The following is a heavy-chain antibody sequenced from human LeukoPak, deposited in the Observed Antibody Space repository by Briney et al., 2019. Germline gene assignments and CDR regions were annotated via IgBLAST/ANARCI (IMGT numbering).Heavy chain of an antibody. Sequence: PSETLSLTCTVSGGSISSYCWSWIRQPPGKGLEWIGYIYYSGSTNYNPSLKSRVTISVDTSKNQFSLKLSSVTAADTAVYYCARGAEGYSYGLHYYYYMDVWGKGTTVTVSS. J-gene: IGHJ6*03. CDR1: GGSISSYC. CDR2: IYYSGST. V-gene: IGHV4-59*01. CDR3: ARGAEGYSYGLHYYYYMDV. D-gene: IGHD5-18*01.